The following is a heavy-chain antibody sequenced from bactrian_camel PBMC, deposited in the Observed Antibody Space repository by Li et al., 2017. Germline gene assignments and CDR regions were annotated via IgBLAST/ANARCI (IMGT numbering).Heavy chain of an antibody. CDR3: ATPLRVGYRGAFGY. Sequence: VESGGSLRLSCAASRYTDYPNYCMGWFRQTPGEERVGIAGIESTGSTHYVDAVKGRFTISRDNAKNTVYLQMNSLKSEDTALYYCATPLRVGYRGAFGYWGQGTQVTVS. V-gene: IGHV3S10*01. CDR1: RYTDYPNYC. D-gene: IGHD5*01. J-gene: IGHJ6*01. CDR2: IESTGST.